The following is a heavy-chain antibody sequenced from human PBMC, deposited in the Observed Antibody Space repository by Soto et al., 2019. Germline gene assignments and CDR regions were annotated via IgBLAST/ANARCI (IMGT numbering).Heavy chain of an antibody. CDR1: GGSFGGYS. J-gene: IGHJ5*02. CDR3: ARGPLSGTFDP. Sequence: KPSETLSLTCEVYGGSFGGYSWSWIRQPPGKGLEWIGEINHSGSTDYNPSLKSRVTISVDRSKNQLFLKMRSVTAADTALYYCARGPLSGTFDPWGQGTLVTVSS. V-gene: IGHV4-34*01. CDR2: INHSGST.